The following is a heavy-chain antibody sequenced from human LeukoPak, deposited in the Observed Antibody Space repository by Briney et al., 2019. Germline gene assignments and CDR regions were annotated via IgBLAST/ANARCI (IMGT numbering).Heavy chain of an antibody. J-gene: IGHJ4*02. Sequence: PGGSLRLSCAASGFTFSSYGMHWVRQAPGKGLEWVAFIRYDGSNKYYADSVKGRFTISRDNSKNTLYLQMNSLRAEDTAVYYCAKDPPLNYYDSSGYPSYWGQGTLVTVSS. V-gene: IGHV3-30*02. CDR2: IRYDGSNK. D-gene: IGHD3-22*01. CDR3: AKDPPLNYYDSSGYPSY. CDR1: GFTFSSYG.